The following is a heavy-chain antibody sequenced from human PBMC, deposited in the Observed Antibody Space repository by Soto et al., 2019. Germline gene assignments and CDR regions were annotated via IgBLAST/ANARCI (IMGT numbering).Heavy chain of an antibody. CDR1: GFTINPYW. CDR2: TNQDGSTT. J-gene: IGHJ4*02. D-gene: IGHD2-21*01. CDR3: VKNHIG. Sequence: EVQMVESGGGLVQPGGSLRLSCAASGFTINPYWMSWVRQAPGKGLERVASTNQDGSTTYYVDSVKGRFTISRDNAKNSLYLQMNSLRAEDTAIYYCVKNHIGRGQGTLVTVSS. V-gene: IGHV3-7*01.